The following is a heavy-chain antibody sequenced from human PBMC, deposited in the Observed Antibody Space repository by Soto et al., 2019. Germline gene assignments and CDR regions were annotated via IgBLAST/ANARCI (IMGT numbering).Heavy chain of an antibody. Sequence: EVHLSESGGGLVQPGGSLRLSCTASGFTFSSYAMSWVRQAPGKGLEWVSVISGSGGSTYYADSGKGRFTISRDSSKNTLYLQMNSLRAEDTAVYYCAKNVIDRYSSSDYWGQGTLVTVSS. D-gene: IGHD6-6*01. CDR1: GFTFSSYA. V-gene: IGHV3-23*01. CDR2: ISGSGGST. J-gene: IGHJ4*02. CDR3: AKNVIDRYSSSDY.